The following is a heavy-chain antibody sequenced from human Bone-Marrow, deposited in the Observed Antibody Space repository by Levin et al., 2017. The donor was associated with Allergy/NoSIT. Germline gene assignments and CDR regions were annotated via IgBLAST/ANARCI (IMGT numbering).Heavy chain of an antibody. J-gene: IGHJ3*02. V-gene: IGHV3-33*01. CDR2: IWYDGSNK. CDR1: GFTFSSYG. Sequence: SCAASGFTFSSYGMHWVRQAPGKGLEWVAVIWYDGSNKYYADSVKGRFTISRDNSKNTLYLQMNSLRAEDTAVYYCARALGKAMADINYAFDIWGQGTMVTVSS. CDR3: ARALGKAMADINYAFDI. D-gene: IGHD5-18*01.